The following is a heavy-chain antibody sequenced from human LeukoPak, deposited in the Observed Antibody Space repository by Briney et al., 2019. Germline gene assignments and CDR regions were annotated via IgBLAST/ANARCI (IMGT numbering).Heavy chain of an antibody. CDR1: GGSISSYY. CDR2: IYYSGTT. Sequence: SETLSLTCTVSGGSISSYYWSWIRQAPGKGLEWIGNIYYSGTTNYSPSLKSRVTISVDTSKNQFSLKLTSVTAADTAVYYCARLNYDSSGYYLDYWGQGTLVTVSS. V-gene: IGHV4-59*08. D-gene: IGHD3-22*01. CDR3: ARLNYDSSGYYLDY. J-gene: IGHJ4*02.